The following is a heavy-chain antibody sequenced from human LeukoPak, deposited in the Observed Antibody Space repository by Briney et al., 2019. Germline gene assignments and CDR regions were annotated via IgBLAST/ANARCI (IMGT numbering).Heavy chain of an antibody. D-gene: IGHD2-2*02. CDR2: ISAYNGNT. V-gene: IGHV1-18*01. CDR3: ARGRYCSITSCYKVYYYYMVV. J-gene: IGHJ6*03. CDR1: GYTFTTYG. Sequence: ASVKVSCKASGYTFTTYGISWVRQAPGQGLEWMGWISAYNGNTNYAQKLQDRVTMTTDTSTSTAYMELRSLRSDDTAVYYCARGRYCSITSCYKVYYYYMVVWGKGTTVTVSS.